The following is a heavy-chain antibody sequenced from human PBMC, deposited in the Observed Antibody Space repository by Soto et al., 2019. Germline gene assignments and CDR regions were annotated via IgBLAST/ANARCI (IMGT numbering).Heavy chain of an antibody. CDR3: ARGRYCLTGRCFPNWFDS. Sequence: SETLSLTCSVSGDSISNLDYFWAWIRQPPGQALEYMGDIYKSATTYYNPSFESQVAISVDTSKSQFSLNVTSVTAADTAVYFCARGRYCLTGRCFPNWFDSWGQGALVTVSS. CDR2: IYKSATT. J-gene: IGHJ5*01. CDR1: GDSISNLDYF. V-gene: IGHV4-30-4*01. D-gene: IGHD7-27*01.